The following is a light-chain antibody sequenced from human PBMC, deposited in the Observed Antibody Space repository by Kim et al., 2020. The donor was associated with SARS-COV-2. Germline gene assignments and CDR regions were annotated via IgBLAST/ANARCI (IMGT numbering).Light chain of an antibody. V-gene: IGKV1-9*01. CDR1: QGISNY. CDR3: LQFNDYPRT. CDR2: GSS. Sequence: ASVGDKVTITCRASQGISNYLAWYQQNPGKAPKVLIYGSSTLQTGVPSRFSGSGSGTEFTLTISSLQPEDFATYFCLQFNDYPRTFGQGTKVDIK. J-gene: IGKJ1*01.